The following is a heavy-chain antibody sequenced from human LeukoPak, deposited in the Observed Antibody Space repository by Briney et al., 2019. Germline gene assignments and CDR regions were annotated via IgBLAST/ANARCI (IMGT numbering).Heavy chain of an antibody. D-gene: IGHD2-15*01. CDR1: GFTFSSYS. Sequence: PGGSLRLSCAASGFTFSSYSMNWVRQAPGKGLEWVSSISSSRSYIYYADSVKGRFTISRDNAKNSLYLQMNSLRAEDTAVYYCAGTPYLGAEFDYWGQGTLVTVSS. J-gene: IGHJ4*02. CDR2: ISSSRSYI. CDR3: AGTPYLGAEFDY. V-gene: IGHV3-21*01.